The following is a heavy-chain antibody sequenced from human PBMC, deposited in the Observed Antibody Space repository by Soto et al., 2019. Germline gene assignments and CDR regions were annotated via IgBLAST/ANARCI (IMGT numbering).Heavy chain of an antibody. CDR2: ISGSGGST. CDR3: AKGSMATTGADAFDI. Sequence: GGSLRLSCAASGFTFSSYAMSWVRQAPGKGLEWVSAISGSGGSTYYADSVKGRFTISRDNSKNTLYLQMSSLRAEDTAVYYCAKGSMATTGADAFDIWGQGTMVTVSS. D-gene: IGHD1-1*01. CDR1: GFTFSSYA. V-gene: IGHV3-23*01. J-gene: IGHJ3*02.